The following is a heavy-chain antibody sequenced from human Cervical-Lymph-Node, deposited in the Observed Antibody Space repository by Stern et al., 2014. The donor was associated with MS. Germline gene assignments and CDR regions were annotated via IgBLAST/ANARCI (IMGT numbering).Heavy chain of an antibody. D-gene: IGHD4-17*01. J-gene: IGHJ4*02. Sequence: QVQLGQSGGGVVQPGRSLRLSCAASGFTFSYHAMHWVRQAPGKGLEWVAVIPEDESESYYAGTVKGRFSLARTNAKNTLYLQMNSLRAEATAVDDCASGGAVTSSESYFDYWGQGTLVTVSS. CDR3: ASGGAVTSSESYFDY. CDR2: IPEDESES. V-gene: IGHV3-30*01. CDR1: GFTFSYHA.